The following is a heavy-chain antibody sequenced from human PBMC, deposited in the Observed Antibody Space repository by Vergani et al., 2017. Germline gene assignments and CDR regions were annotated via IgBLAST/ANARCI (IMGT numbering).Heavy chain of an antibody. Sequence: EVQLVESGGGLVQPGGSLRLSCAASGFTFSSYSMNWVRQAPGKGLEWVSYISSSSSTIYYADSVKGRFTISRDNAKNSLYLQMNSLRAEDTAVYYCARVYYDFWSGYYGESFDYWGQGTLVTVSS. CDR3: ARVYYDFWSGYYGESFDY. CDR2: ISSSSSTI. V-gene: IGHV3-48*01. CDR1: GFTFSSYS. D-gene: IGHD3-3*01. J-gene: IGHJ4*02.